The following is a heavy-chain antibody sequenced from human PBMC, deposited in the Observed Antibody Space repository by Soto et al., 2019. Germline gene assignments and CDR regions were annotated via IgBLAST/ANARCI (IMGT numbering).Heavy chain of an antibody. J-gene: IGHJ4*02. Sequence: PSETLSLTCTVSGGSVSTDYWSWIRQPPGKRLEWFGYIYYSGSSNYNPSLKSRVSMSVDTSNNQFSLKLTSVTAADTAVYYCTKEKMGGWSDYWGQGMPLTVSS. CDR2: IYYSGSS. V-gene: IGHV4-59*02. CDR3: TKEKMGGWSDY. CDR1: GGSVSTDY. D-gene: IGHD1-26*01.